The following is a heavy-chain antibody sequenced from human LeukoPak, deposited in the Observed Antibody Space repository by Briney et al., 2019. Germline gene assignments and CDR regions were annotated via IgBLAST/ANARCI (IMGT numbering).Heavy chain of an antibody. CDR3: ARDVVTTGAYYFDY. V-gene: IGHV3-21*01. CDR1: GFTFSSYS. J-gene: IGHJ4*02. CDR2: ISSSSSYI. Sequence: GGSLRLSCAASGFTFSSYSMNWVRQAPGKGLEWVSSISSSSSYIYYADSVKGRFTISRDNAKNSLYLQMDSLRAEDTAVYYCARDVVTTGAYYFDYWGQGTLVTVSS. D-gene: IGHD2-21*02.